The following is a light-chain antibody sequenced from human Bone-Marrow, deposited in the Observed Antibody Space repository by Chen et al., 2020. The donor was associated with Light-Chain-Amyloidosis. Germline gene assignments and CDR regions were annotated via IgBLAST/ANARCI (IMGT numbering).Light chain of an antibody. CDR3: SSYTITNTLV. Sequence: QSALTQPASVSGSPGQSITISCTGTSSDVGGDNHVSWYQQHPDKAPKLMIYEVTNRPSWVPARCSGSKSANTASLTISGLKTEDEADYFCSSYTITNTLVFGSGTRVTVL. CDR2: EVT. V-gene: IGLV2-14*01. J-gene: IGLJ1*01. CDR1: SSDVGGDNH.